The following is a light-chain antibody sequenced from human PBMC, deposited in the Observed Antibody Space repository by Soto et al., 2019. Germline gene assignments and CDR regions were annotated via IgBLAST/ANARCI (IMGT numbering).Light chain of an antibody. CDR2: GAS. CDR1: QRVARN. J-gene: IGKJ3*01. CDR3: QQYNNWPFT. V-gene: IGKV3-15*01. Sequence: PGERATLSCRASQRVARNLAWYQQKPGQAPRLLIYGASTRATGIPARFSGSGSETEFTLNISSLQPEDFAVYYCQQYNNWPFTFGPGTKVDI.